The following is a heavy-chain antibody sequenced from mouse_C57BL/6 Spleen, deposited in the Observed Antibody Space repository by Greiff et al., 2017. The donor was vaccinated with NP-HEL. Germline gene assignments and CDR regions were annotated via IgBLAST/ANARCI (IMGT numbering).Heavy chain of an antibody. Sequence: DVHLVESGGGLVKPGGSLKLSCAASGFTFSSYAMSWVRQTPEKRLEWVATISDGGSYTYYPDNVKGRFTISRDNAKNNLYLQMSHLKSEDTAMYYCARDDDYDEAYWGQGTLVTVSA. D-gene: IGHD2-4*01. V-gene: IGHV5-4*01. CDR2: ISDGGSYT. J-gene: IGHJ3*01. CDR3: ARDDDYDEAY. CDR1: GFTFSSYA.